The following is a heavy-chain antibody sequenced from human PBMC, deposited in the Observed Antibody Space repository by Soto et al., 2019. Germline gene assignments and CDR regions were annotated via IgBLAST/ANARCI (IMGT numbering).Heavy chain of an antibody. D-gene: IGHD2-15*01. CDR3: ARDEVVGANPLDY. CDR1: GFTFSSYW. V-gene: IGHV3-74*01. Sequence: EVQLVESGGVLVQPGGSLRLSCAASGFTFSSYWMHWVRQSPGKGLGWVSRISGDGTSTSYADSVKGRFTISRDNAKNTLYLQMNSLRADETAVYYCARDEVVGANPLDYWGQGTLVTVSS. J-gene: IGHJ4*02. CDR2: ISGDGTST.